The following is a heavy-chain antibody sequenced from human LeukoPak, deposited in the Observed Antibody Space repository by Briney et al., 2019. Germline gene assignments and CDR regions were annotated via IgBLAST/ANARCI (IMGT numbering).Heavy chain of an antibody. Sequence: SGTLSLTCAVSGGSISSSNWWSWVRQPPGKGLEWIGEIYHSGSTYYNPSLKSRVTISVDTSKNQFSLKLSSVTAADTAVYYCARDYGYGDYLTAFDIWGQGTMVTVSS. CDR2: IYHSGST. D-gene: IGHD4-17*01. CDR3: ARDYGYGDYLTAFDI. V-gene: IGHV4-4*02. J-gene: IGHJ3*02. CDR1: GGSISSSNW.